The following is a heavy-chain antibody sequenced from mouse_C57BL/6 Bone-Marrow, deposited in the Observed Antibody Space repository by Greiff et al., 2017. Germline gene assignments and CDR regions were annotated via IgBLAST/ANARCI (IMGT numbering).Heavy chain of an antibody. Sequence: QVQLQQPGAELVKPGASVKLSCKASGYTFTSYWMQWVKQRPGQGLEWIGEIDPSDSYTNYNQKFKGKATLPVDTSSSTAYMQLSSLTSDDSAVYYCARDGYYYAMDYWGQGTSVTVSS. CDR3: ARDGYYYAMDY. V-gene: IGHV1-50*01. J-gene: IGHJ4*01. D-gene: IGHD2-3*01. CDR2: IDPSDSYT. CDR1: GYTFTSYW.